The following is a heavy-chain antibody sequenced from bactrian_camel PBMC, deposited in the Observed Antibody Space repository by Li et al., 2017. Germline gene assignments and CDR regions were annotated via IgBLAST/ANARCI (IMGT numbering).Heavy chain of an antibody. D-gene: IGHD1*01. V-gene: IGHV3S53*01. J-gene: IGHJ4*01. CDR3: AADEGRRSRWLLREYEYLY. Sequence: QLVESGGGSVEAGGSLRLQCVVSAYTSITDCMAWYRQAPGKEREGVAMMKCDGDASVAESVKGRFTISHDTAKNTVYLQMNNLKPEDTAMYYCAADEGRRSRWLLREYEYLYWGQGTQVTVS. CDR1: AYTSITDC. CDR2: MKCDGDA.